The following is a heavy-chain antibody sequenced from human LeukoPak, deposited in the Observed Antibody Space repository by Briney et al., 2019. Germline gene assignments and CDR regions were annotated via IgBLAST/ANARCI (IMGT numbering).Heavy chain of an antibody. CDR3: ARIYSGSHYS. Sequence: GGSLRLSRTASGFTFGDYAMSWVRQAQGKGLEWVSIIYSDGSTYYADSVKGRFTISRDTSKNTLFLQMNSLRAEDTAVYYCARIYSGSHYSWGQGTLVTISS. V-gene: IGHV3-53*01. J-gene: IGHJ4*02. CDR1: GFTFGDYA. CDR2: IYSDGST. D-gene: IGHD1-26*01.